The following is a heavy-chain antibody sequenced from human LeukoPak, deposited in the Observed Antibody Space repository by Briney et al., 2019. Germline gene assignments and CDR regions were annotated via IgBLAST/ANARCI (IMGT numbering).Heavy chain of an antibody. Sequence: GGSLRLSCAASGFTFSSYGMYWVRQAPGKGLEWVAFIRYDGSNKYYADSVKGRFTISRDNSKNTLYLQMNSLRAEDTAVYYCAKVTVTEYYFDYWGQGTLVTVSS. D-gene: IGHD4-17*01. J-gene: IGHJ4*02. CDR1: GFTFSSYG. CDR2: IRYDGSNK. CDR3: AKVTVTEYYFDY. V-gene: IGHV3-30*02.